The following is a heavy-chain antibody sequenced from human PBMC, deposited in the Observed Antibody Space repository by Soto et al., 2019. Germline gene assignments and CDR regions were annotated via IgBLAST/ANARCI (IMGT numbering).Heavy chain of an antibody. J-gene: IGHJ6*02. Sequence: QVQLVESGGGVVQPGRSLRLSCAASGFTFSSYGMHWVRQAPGKGLEWVAVIWYDGSNKYYADSVKGRFTISRDNSKITLYLQMNSLRAEDTAVYYCARDQGSSSGYYYYGMDVWGQGTTVTVSS. V-gene: IGHV3-33*01. CDR2: IWYDGSNK. D-gene: IGHD6-13*01. CDR3: ARDQGSSSGYYYYGMDV. CDR1: GFTFSSYG.